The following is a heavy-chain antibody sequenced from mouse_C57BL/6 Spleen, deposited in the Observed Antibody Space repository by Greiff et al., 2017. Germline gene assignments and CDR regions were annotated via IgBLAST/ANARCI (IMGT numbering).Heavy chain of an antibody. CDR1: GYTFTSYW. CDR2: IYPSDSDT. Sequence: QVQLQQPGAELVKPGASVKVSCKASGYTFTSYWIHWVKQRPGQGLEWIGRIYPSDSDTNYNQKFKGKDTLTADKSSRTAYMQLSSLTSVDSAVYYGTIEFTTVVAVDYWGQGTSGTGSS. J-gene: IGHJ2*02. D-gene: IGHD1-1*01. V-gene: IGHV1-74*01. CDR3: TIEFTTVVAVDY.